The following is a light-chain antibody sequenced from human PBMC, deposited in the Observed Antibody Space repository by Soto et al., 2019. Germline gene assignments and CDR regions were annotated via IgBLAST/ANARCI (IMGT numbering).Light chain of an antibody. J-gene: IGKJ2*01. Sequence: IQMPQSPSSLSASVGDSVTVTCRASKSLNIYLNWYQQKPGKAPTLLIYGASSLQSGVPSRFTGGGSRTDFTLTISSLQPEDFATYYCQQSYRSPYTFGQGTKLEIK. CDR2: GAS. CDR3: QQSYRSPYT. CDR1: KSLNIY. V-gene: IGKV1-39*01.